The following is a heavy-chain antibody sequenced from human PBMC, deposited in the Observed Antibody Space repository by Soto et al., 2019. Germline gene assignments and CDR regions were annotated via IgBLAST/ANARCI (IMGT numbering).Heavy chain of an antibody. CDR2: IRSRPHNYAT. CDR3: TTERDY. V-gene: IGHV3-73*02. Sequence: EVQLVESGGGLVQIGGSLKLSCATSGLNFSGSAMHWARQASGKGLEWVGRIRSRPHNYATTYAASVEGRFTISRDDSKNTVYLQMNGLKTDDTAMYYCTTERDYWGRGTLGTVSS. J-gene: IGHJ4*02. CDR1: GLNFSGSA.